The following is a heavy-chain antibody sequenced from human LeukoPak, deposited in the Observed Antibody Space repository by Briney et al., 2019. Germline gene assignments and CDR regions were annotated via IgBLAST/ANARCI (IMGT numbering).Heavy chain of an antibody. D-gene: IGHD3-3*01. CDR1: GFTFIRHW. J-gene: IGHJ3*02. V-gene: IGHV3-74*01. Sequence: GGSLRLSCAGSGFTFIRHWMHWVRQAPGKGLVWVSRISLDGSTTLYSDSVKGRFTISRDNAKNTLYLQMNSLRAEDTAVYYCARGLTIFGVVNDAFDIWGQGTMVTVSS. CDR3: ARGLTIFGVVNDAFDI. CDR2: ISLDGSTT.